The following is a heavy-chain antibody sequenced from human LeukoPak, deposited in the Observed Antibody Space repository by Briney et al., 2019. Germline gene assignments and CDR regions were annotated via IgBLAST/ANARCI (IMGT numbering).Heavy chain of an antibody. CDR1: GYTLTGYY. CDR2: INPNSGGT. V-gene: IGHV1-2*02. CDR3: AREGRRYGNWFDP. Sequence: GASVKVSCKASGYTLTGYYIHWVRQAPGQGLEWMGWINPNSGGTNYAQRFQGRVTMTRDTSISTAYMELSRLRSDDTAVYYCAREGRRYGNWFDPWGQGTLVTVSS. D-gene: IGHD3-9*01. J-gene: IGHJ5*02.